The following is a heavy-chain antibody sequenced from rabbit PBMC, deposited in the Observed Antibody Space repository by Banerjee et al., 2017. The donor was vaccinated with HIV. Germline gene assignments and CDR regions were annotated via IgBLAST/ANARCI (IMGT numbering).Heavy chain of an antibody. J-gene: IGHJ4*01. V-gene: IGHV1S43*01. CDR2: IYTSSGST. D-gene: IGHD8-1*01. Sequence: QEQLEESGGGLVKPGASLTLTCKASGFDLSSYYYMCWVRQAPGKGLELIACIYTSSGSTYYASWAKGRFTITRSTSLNTVTLQMTSLTGADTATYFCARDGGWSYASNLWGPGTLVTVS. CDR3: ARDGGWSYASNL. CDR1: GFDLSSYYY.